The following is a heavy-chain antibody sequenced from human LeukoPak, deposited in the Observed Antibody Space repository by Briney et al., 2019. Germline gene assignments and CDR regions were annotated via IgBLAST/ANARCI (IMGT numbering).Heavy chain of an antibody. Sequence: GESLKISCKGSGYSFTSYWIGWVLQMPGKGLEWMVIIYPGDSDTRYSPSFQGQVTISADKSISTAYLQWSSLKASDTAMYYCARGQKGVYCSGGSCYHGMDVWGQGTTVTVSS. V-gene: IGHV5-51*01. J-gene: IGHJ6*02. D-gene: IGHD2-15*01. CDR1: GYSFTSYW. CDR2: IYPGDSDT. CDR3: ARGQKGVYCSGGSCYHGMDV.